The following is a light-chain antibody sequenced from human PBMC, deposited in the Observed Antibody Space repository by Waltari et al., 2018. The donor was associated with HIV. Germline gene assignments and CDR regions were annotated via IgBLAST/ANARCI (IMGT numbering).Light chain of an antibody. V-gene: IGLV1-51*01. CDR3: GTWDSSLSAV. CDR1: SSNIGNHY. CDR2: DNN. Sequence: QSVLTQPPSVSAAPGKKVTISCSGTSSNIGNHYVAWYQQLPGTATKLLIYDNNKRPSGIPDRFSGSNSGTSATLGITGLQTGDEADYYCGTWDSSLSAVFGGGTKLTVL. J-gene: IGLJ3*02.